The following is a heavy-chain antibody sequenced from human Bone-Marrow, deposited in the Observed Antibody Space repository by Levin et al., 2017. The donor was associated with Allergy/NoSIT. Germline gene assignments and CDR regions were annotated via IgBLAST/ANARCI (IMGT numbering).Heavy chain of an antibody. CDR1: GFSLSNSRIG. Sequence: SGPTLVKPTETLTLTCTVSGFSLSNSRIGVSWIRQPPGKALEWLAHIFSNAEKSYSISMKSRLTISKDTSRSQVVLTMTNMDPADTATYYCARIPWLIVRGYGMDVWGQGTTVTVSS. CDR2: IFSNAEK. D-gene: IGHD3-22*01. V-gene: IGHV2-26*01. CDR3: ARIPWLIVRGYGMDV. J-gene: IGHJ6*02.